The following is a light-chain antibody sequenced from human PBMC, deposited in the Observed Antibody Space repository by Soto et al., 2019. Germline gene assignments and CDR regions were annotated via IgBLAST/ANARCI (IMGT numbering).Light chain of an antibody. V-gene: IGKV1-39*01. Sequence: IQLTQSPSSLSASVGNRCTIACRASQGISSYLAWYQQKPGKAPKVLIYAASNMQSGVPPRFSGSGSGTDFTLTISSLQPEDVATYFCQQSYRTPITFGQGTRLEIK. CDR3: QQSYRTPIT. CDR1: QGISSY. J-gene: IGKJ5*01. CDR2: AAS.